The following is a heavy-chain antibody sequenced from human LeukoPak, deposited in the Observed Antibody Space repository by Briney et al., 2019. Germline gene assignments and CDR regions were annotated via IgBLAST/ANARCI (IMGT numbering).Heavy chain of an antibody. CDR1: GYSFTSYW. CDR3: ARNPFPDYDILTGYLGLFDY. D-gene: IGHD3-9*01. V-gene: IGHV5-51*01. J-gene: IGHJ4*02. CDR2: IYPGDSDT. Sequence: GESLKISCKGSGYSFTSYWIGWVRQMPGKGLKWMGIIYPGDSDTRYSPSFQGQVTISADKSISTAYLQWSSLKASDTAMYYCARNPFPDYDILTGYLGLFDYWGQGTLVTVSS.